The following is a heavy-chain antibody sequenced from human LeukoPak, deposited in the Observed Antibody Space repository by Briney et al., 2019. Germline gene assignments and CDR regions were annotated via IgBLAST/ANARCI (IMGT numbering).Heavy chain of an antibody. D-gene: IGHD5-18*01. CDR3: ARDPGIQLWSYYFDY. CDR2: INRSGSYI. CDR1: GFTFSSYG. Sequence: PGGSLRLSCAASGFTFSSYGMNWVRQAPGKGLEWVSSINRSGSYIFYADSVKGRFTISRDNTKNSLYLQMNSLRAEDTAVYYCARDPGIQLWSYYFDYWGPGTLVTVSS. J-gene: IGHJ4*02. V-gene: IGHV3-21*01.